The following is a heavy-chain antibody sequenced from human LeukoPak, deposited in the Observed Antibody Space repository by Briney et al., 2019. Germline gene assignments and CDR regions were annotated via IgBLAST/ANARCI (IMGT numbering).Heavy chain of an antibody. V-gene: IGHV3-64D*09. CDR1: GFTFSAYA. CDR3: VKDRWVDY. J-gene: IGHJ4*02. Sequence: GGSLRLSCSVSGFTFSAYAMHWVRQAPGRGLQYVSSVSSDGVKTYYADSVKGRFTISRDNSKNTLYLQMSSLRLEDTAVYYCVKDRWVDYWGQGVLVTVSS. D-gene: IGHD5-24*01. CDR2: VSSDGVKT.